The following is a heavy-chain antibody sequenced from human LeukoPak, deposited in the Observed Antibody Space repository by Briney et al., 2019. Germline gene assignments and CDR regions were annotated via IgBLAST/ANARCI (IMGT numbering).Heavy chain of an antibody. J-gene: IGHJ4*01. CDR1: GFSFSSYW. V-gene: IGHV3-7*01. Sequence: GGSLRLSCAASGFSFSSYWMSWVRQAPGKGLEWVANINPDGSNMLYVDSVKGRFTISRDNAKNSLYLQMNNLRAEDTAVYFCVSGSLQWLYWGQEPWSPSPQ. CDR2: INPDGSNM. CDR3: VSGSLQWLY. D-gene: IGHD6-19*01.